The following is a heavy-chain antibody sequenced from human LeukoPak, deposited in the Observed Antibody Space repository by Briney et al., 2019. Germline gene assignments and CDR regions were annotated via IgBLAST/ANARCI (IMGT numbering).Heavy chain of an antibody. CDR1: GFTVSTNS. J-gene: IGHJ4*02. V-gene: IGHV3-66*01. CDR3: AREIFDYGDYSTFFDY. D-gene: IGHD4-17*01. Sequence: GGSLRLSCTVSGFTVSTNSMSWVRQAPGKGLEWVSFIYSDKTHYADSVKGRFTISRDNSKNTLYLQMNSLRAEDTAVYYCAREIFDYGDYSTFFDYWGQGTLVTVSS. CDR2: IYSDKT.